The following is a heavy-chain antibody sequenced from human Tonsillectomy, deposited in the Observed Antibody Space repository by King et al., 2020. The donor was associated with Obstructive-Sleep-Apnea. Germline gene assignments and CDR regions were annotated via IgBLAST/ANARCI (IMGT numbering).Heavy chain of an antibody. CDR2: IYWDDDK. Sequence: TLKESGPTLVKPTQTLTLTCTFSGFSLSTSGVGVGWIRQPPGKALEWLALIYWDDDKRYSPSFKSKLTITKDTSKNQVVLTMTNMDPVDTATHYCTHKKNELRFLEWPYYFDYWGQGTLVTVSS. V-gene: IGHV2-5*02. CDR1: GFSLSTSGVG. J-gene: IGHJ4*02. D-gene: IGHD3-3*01. CDR3: THKKNELRFLEWPYYFDY.